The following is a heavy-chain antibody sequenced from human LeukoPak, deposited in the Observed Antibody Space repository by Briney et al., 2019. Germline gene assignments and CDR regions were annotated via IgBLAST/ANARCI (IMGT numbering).Heavy chain of an antibody. Sequence: KPSQTLSLTCAISGDSVSSNSAAWSWIRQSPSRGLEWLGRTYDRTKWYHDYAVSVRSRVSVNPDTSKNQFSLQLNSVTPEDTAVYYCARFLGIGSQRYYFDSWGQGTLVTVSS. CDR1: GDSVSSNSAA. J-gene: IGHJ4*02. D-gene: IGHD6-19*01. CDR2: TYDRTKWYH. V-gene: IGHV6-1*01. CDR3: ARFLGIGSQRYYFDS.